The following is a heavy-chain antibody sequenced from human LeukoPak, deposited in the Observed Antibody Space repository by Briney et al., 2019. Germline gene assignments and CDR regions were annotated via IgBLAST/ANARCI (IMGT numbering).Heavy chain of an antibody. CDR1: GFTFDDYG. J-gene: IGHJ6*03. Sequence: PGGSLRLSCAASGFTFDDYGMSWVRQAPGKGLEWVSGINWNGGSRGYADSVKGRFTMSRDNAKNSLYLQMNSLRAEDTALYYCARGAADGLYYMDVWGKGTTVTVSS. D-gene: IGHD6-13*01. CDR2: INWNGGSR. CDR3: ARGAADGLYYMDV. V-gene: IGHV3-20*04.